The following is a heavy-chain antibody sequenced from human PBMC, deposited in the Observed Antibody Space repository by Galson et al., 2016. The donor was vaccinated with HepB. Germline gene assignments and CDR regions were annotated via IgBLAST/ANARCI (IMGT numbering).Heavy chain of an antibody. CDR2: LYASGKT. CDR1: GFIVSSNY. CDR3: TRGWIREYSSGNGGGNGGDH. J-gene: IGHJ4*02. Sequence: SLRLSCAASGFIVSSNYMNWVRQAPGNGLEWVSVLYASGKTYYADSVKGRFTISRDNSKNILFLQMNSLSAEDTAVYYCTRGWIREYSSGNGGGNGGDHWGQGTLVNVSS. D-gene: IGHD5-12*01. V-gene: IGHV3-53*01.